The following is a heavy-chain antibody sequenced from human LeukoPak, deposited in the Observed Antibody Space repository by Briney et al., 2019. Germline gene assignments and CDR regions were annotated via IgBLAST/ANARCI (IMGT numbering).Heavy chain of an antibody. CDR3: ARDYYDSSGHPYDAFDI. J-gene: IGHJ3*02. V-gene: IGHV3-7*01. Sequence: PGGSLRLSCAASGFTFSSYWMSWVRQAPGKGLEWVANIKQDGSEKYYVDSVKGRFTISRDNAKNSLYLQMNSLRAEDTAVYYCARDYYDSSGHPYDAFDIWGQGTMVTVSS. CDR1: GFTFSSYW. D-gene: IGHD3-22*01. CDR2: IKQDGSEK.